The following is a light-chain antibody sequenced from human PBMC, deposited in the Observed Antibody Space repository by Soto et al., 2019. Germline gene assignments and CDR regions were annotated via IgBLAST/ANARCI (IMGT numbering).Light chain of an antibody. Sequence: QSVLTQPPSVSGAPGQGVTISCTGSSSNIGAGYDVHWYQQYPGTAPKFLISDRGYRPSGVPARFSVSKSGTSASLAITGLQAEDEADYYCQSYDSSLSGSGVFGGGTKLTVL. CDR1: SSNIGAGYD. CDR3: QSYDSSLSGSGV. CDR2: DRG. J-gene: IGLJ3*02. V-gene: IGLV1-40*01.